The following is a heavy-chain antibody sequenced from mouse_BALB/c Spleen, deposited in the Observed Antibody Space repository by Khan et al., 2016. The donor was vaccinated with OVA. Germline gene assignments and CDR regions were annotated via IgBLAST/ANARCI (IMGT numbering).Heavy chain of an antibody. Sequence: VQLQQSGAELVKPGASVKLSCKASGYTFSSYYMYWVKQRPGQGLEWIGEINPNNGGTNFNEKFKSKAALTVDKSSTTAYTQLSSLTSEDSAVYYCTRSGYGSFAYWGQGTLVTVST. D-gene: IGHD2-2*01. J-gene: IGHJ3*01. CDR2: INPNNGGT. CDR1: GYTFSSYY. V-gene: IGHV1S81*02. CDR3: TRSGYGSFAY.